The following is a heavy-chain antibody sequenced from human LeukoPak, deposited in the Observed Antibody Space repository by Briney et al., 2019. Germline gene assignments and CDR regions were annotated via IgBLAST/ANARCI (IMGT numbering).Heavy chain of an antibody. J-gene: IGHJ4*02. Sequence: GGSLRLSCAASGFTFSSYSMNWVRQAPGKGLEWVSSISSSSSYIYYADSVKGRFTISRDNAKNSLYLQMNSLRAEDTAVYYCARVYCSGGSCYVGYFDYWGQGTLVTVSS. CDR2: ISSSSSYI. CDR3: ARVYCSGGSCYVGYFDY. CDR1: GFTFSSYS. V-gene: IGHV3-21*01. D-gene: IGHD2-15*01.